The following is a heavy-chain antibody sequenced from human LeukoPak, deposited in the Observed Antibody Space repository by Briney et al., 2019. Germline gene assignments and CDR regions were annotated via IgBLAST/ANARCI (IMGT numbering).Heavy chain of an antibody. J-gene: IGHJ2*01. V-gene: IGHV3-21*01. Sequence: GGSLRLSCAVSGFTFSRHWMSWVRQAPGKGLEWVSSISSSSSYIYYADSVKGRFTISRDNAKNSLYLQMNSLRAEDTAMYYCARDFGSGAHGRWYFDLWGRDTLVTVSS. CDR2: ISSSSSYI. D-gene: IGHD3-10*01. CDR1: GFTFSRHW. CDR3: ARDFGSGAHGRWYFDL.